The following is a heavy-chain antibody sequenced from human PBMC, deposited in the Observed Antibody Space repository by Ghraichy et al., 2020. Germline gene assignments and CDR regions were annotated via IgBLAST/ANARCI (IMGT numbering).Heavy chain of an antibody. Sequence: GESLNISCAASGFIFSTYGMNWVRQAPGKGLEWVSSISSSGSYISFADSLKGRFTISRDNVENSLFLQMNSLRAEDTAVYYCARASTGYGTYSADYWGQGTLVTVSS. D-gene: IGHD4-17*01. J-gene: IGHJ4*02. V-gene: IGHV3-21*01. CDR2: ISSSGSYI. CDR3: ARASTGYGTYSADY. CDR1: GFIFSTYG.